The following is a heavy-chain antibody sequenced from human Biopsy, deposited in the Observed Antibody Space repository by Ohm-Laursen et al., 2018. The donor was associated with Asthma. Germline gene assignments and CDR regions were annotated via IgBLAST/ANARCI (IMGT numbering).Heavy chain of an antibody. CDR2: VYYSGST. V-gene: IGHV4-59*07. CDR3: ARLADCSGGACYSYGWFDP. J-gene: IGHJ5*02. CDR1: GGSINNFY. Sequence: PSDTLSLTCAVSGGSINNFYWSWIRQPPGKGLESIGHVYYSGSTNYNPSLKSRVTMSLDTSKNQFSLRLTSVTPADTAVYYCARLADCSGGACYSYGWFDPWGQGTRVTVSS. D-gene: IGHD2-15*01.